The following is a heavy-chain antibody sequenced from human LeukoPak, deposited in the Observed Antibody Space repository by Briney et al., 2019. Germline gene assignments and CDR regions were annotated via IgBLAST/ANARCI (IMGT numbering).Heavy chain of an antibody. D-gene: IGHD5-12*01. Sequence: MHWVRQAPGKGLEWVAVISYDGSNKYYADSVKGRFTISRDNSKNTLYLQMNSLRAEDTAVYYCAKQGDSGYAPGWGQGTLVTVSS. J-gene: IGHJ4*02. V-gene: IGHV3-30*18. CDR3: AKQGDSGYAPG. CDR2: ISYDGSNK.